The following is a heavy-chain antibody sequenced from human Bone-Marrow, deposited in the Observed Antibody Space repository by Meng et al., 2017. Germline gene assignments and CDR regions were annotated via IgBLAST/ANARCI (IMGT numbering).Heavy chain of an antibody. D-gene: IGHD2-8*01. J-gene: IGHJ5*02. CDR1: GYTFTAHY. CDR3: AREGYCTNGVCLNYFHP. CDR2: INPYSGDT. Sequence: ASVKVSCKASGYTFTAHYIHWVRQAPGQGFDWMGWINPYSGDTDFAQRFQGRLTMTRDTSISTAYMELSRLTSDDTAVYYCAREGYCTNGVCLNYFHPWGQGTLVTVSS. V-gene: IGHV1-2*02.